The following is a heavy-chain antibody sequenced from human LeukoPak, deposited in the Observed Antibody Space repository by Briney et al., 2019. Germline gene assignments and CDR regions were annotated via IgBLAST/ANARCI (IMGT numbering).Heavy chain of an antibody. J-gene: IGHJ3*02. CDR3: AKDPNGDYIGTFDM. CDR1: EFTFSSYG. V-gene: IGHV3-23*01. Sequence: EGSLRLSCAASEFTFSSYGMSWVRQAPGKGLEWVSWISGNTANTYYADSVQGRFSISRDNSKNTLYLQMYSLRAEDTAIYYCAKDPNGDYIGTFDMWGQGTMVTVSS. CDR2: ISGNTANT. D-gene: IGHD4-17*01.